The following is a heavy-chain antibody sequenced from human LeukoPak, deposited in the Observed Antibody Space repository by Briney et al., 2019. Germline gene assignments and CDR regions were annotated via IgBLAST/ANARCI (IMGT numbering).Heavy chain of an antibody. V-gene: IGHV1-18*01. CDR1: GYTFTSYG. J-gene: IGHJ4*02. Sequence: ASVKVSCKASGYTFTSYGISWVRQAPGQGLEWMGWISAYNGNTNYAQKLQGRVTMTTDTSTSTAYMELRSLRSDDTAVYYCAREWRHMVRGVINYWGQGTLVTVSS. CDR3: AREWRHMVRGVINY. CDR2: ISAYNGNT. D-gene: IGHD3-10*01.